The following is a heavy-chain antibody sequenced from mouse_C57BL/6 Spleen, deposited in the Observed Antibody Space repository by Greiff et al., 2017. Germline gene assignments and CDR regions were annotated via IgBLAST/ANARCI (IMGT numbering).Heavy chain of an antibody. V-gene: IGHV1-15*01. CDR2: IDPETGGT. CDR1: GYTFTDYE. J-gene: IGHJ3*01. Sequence: VQLQQSGAELVRPGASVTLSCKASGYTFTDYEMHWVKQTPVHGLEWIGAIDPETGGTAYNQKFKGKAILTADKASSPAYMELRSLTSEDSAVYYCTREDGFANRGQGTLVTVSA. CDR3: TREDGFAN.